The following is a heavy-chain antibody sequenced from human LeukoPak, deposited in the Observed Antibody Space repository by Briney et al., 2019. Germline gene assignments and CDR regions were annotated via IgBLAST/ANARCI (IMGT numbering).Heavy chain of an antibody. Sequence: GGSLRLSCEGSGFSFSEYWMSWVRQAPGKGLEWVASVKQGGREKYYVDSVKGRFTISRDNSKNTLYLQMNSLRAEDTAVYYCAKDGSGRYCSGGSCSFYYYGMDVWGQGTTVTVSS. CDR3: AKDGSGRYCSGGSCSFYYYGMDV. V-gene: IGHV3-7*01. J-gene: IGHJ6*02. CDR1: GFSFSEYW. D-gene: IGHD2-15*01. CDR2: VKQGGREK.